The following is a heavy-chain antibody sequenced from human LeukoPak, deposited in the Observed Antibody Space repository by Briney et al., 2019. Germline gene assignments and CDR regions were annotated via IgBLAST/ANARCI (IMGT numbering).Heavy chain of an antibody. V-gene: IGHV4-34*01. CDR2: INHSGST. CDR1: GGSFSGYY. J-gene: IGHJ3*02. CDR3: AGALGGDAFDI. Sequence: SETLSLTCAVYGGSFSGYYWSWIRQPPGKGLEWIGEINHSGSTNYNPSLKSRVTISVDTSKNQFSLKLSSVTAADTAVYYCAGALGGDAFDIWGLGTMVTVSS. D-gene: IGHD3-16*01.